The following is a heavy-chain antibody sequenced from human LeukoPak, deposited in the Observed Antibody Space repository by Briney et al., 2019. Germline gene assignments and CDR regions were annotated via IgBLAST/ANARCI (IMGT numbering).Heavy chain of an antibody. CDR1: GVSFSGYY. D-gene: IGHD6-13*01. CDR3: ARAKQQLVDY. Sequence: SETLSLTCAVYGVSFSGYYWSWVRQPPGKGLEWIGEINHSGSTNYNPSLKSRVPISVDPSKNQFSLKLSSVTAADTAVYYCARAKQQLVDYWGQGTLVTVSS. V-gene: IGHV4-34*01. CDR2: INHSGST. J-gene: IGHJ4*02.